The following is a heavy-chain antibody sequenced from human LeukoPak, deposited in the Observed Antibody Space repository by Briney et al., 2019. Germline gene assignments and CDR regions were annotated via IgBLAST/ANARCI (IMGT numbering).Heavy chain of an antibody. CDR3: AKDRVYASGSRDAFDI. CDR1: GFTFSSYA. J-gene: IGHJ3*02. CDR2: ITGSGSSA. Sequence: GGSLRLSCAASGFTFSSYAMGWVRQAPGKGLEWVSGITGSGSSAYYADSVKGRFTISRDNSKNTLSLQMNSLRAEDTAVYYCAKDRVYASGSRDAFDIWGQGTMVTVSS. D-gene: IGHD3-10*01. V-gene: IGHV3-23*01.